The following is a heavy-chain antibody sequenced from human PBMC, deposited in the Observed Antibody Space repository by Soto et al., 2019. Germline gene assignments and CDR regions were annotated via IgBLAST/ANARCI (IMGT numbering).Heavy chain of an antibody. CDR1: GFTFSSHG. J-gene: IGHJ4*02. D-gene: IGHD3-3*01. CDR3: AKLRVLEWEVQESDY. Sequence: QVHLVESGGGVVQPGRSLRLSCAASGFTFSSHGMHWIRQAPGKGLEWVAVIPYDGSHQYYADSVKGRFSISRDNSKNTLYLQMNSLRAEDTAVYYCAKLRVLEWEVQESDYWGQGTLDSVSS. V-gene: IGHV3-30*18. CDR2: IPYDGSHQ.